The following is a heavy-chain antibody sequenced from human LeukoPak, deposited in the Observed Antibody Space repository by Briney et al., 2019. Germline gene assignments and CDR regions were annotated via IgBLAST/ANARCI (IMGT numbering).Heavy chain of an antibody. CDR1: GFTFSSYG. J-gene: IGHJ4*02. CDR2: ISYDGSNK. V-gene: IGHV3-30*18. D-gene: IGHD3-9*01. Sequence: GGSLRLSCAASGFTFSSYGMHWVRQAPGKGLEWVAVISYDGSNKYYADSVKGRFTISRDNSKNTLYLQMNSLRAEDTAVYYCAKDHGDILTGYSLNYWGQGTLVTVSS. CDR3: AKDHGDILTGYSLNY.